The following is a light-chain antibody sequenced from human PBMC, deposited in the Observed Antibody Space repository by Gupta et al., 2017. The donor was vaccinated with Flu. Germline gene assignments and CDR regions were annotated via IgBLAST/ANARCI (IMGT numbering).Light chain of an antibody. Sequence: QSLLTQPPSASGTPGQRVTISCSGSSSNIGSNYVYWYQQLPGTAPKLLIYSNDQRPSGVPDRFSGSKSGASASLAISGPRSEDEADYYCAAWDDSLSGPVFGGGTKVTV. V-gene: IGLV1-47*01. J-gene: IGLJ2*01. CDR3: AAWDDSLSGPV. CDR1: SSNIGSNY. CDR2: SND.